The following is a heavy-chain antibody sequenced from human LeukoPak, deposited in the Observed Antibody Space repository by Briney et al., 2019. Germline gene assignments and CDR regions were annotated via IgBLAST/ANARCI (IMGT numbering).Heavy chain of an antibody. J-gene: IGHJ4*02. CDR2: NYCGS. Sequence: PSETLSLTCTVSGVSISIDSYHWGRIPQPPGRGRVWIGRNYCGSHYNPSPKSRVNISVNTSKNQFSSKLGSANTAESAVVFFSRGWGYKRPLQYWGQGTLVTVSS. V-gene: IGHV4-39*07. CDR1: GVSISIDSYH. CDR3: SRGWGYKRPLQY. D-gene: IGHD5-18*01.